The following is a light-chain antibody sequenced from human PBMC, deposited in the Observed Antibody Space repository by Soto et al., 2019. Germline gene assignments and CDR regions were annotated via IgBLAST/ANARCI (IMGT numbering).Light chain of an antibody. CDR1: QRTKTS. V-gene: IGKV1-39*01. J-gene: IGKJ2*01. CDR2: EAS. Sequence: GDRVTITCRASQRTKTSLNWYQQKPGKAPNLLIYEASSLQSGVPSRFNGSASGTVFTLTINSLQPEDFATYYCQQSYVTPYTFGQGTRLEIK. CDR3: QQSYVTPYT.